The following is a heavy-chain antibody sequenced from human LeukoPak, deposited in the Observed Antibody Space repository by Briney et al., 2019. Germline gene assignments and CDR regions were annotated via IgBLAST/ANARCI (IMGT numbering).Heavy chain of an antibody. V-gene: IGHV4-59*01. CDR3: ARGASIPDYYYGMDV. D-gene: IGHD2-21*01. CDR2: IYYSGST. Sequence: SETLSLTCTVSGAXISPYYCSWIRQPPGKGLEWIGYIYYSGSTNYNPSLKSRVTISVDTSKNQFSLKLSSVTAADTAVYYCARGASIPDYYYGMDVWGQGTTVTVSS. CDR1: GAXISPYY. J-gene: IGHJ6*02.